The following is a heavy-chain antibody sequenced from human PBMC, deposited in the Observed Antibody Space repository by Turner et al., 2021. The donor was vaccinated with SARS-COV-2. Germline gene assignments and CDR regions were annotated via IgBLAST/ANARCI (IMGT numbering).Heavy chain of an antibody. CDR2: ISYDGSNK. CDR3: AKDSVMIILYYFYKMDV. J-gene: IGHJ6*02. Sequence: QLQLVESGGGVVQPGWSLRLSCAASGFTFSTYGMHWVRQAPGKGLEWVVVISYDGSNKYYADSVKGRFTISRDNSKNTLYLQMNSLRAEDTAVYYCAKDSVMIILYYFYKMDVWGQGTTVTVSS. V-gene: IGHV3-30*18. D-gene: IGHD3-16*01. CDR1: GFTFSTYG.